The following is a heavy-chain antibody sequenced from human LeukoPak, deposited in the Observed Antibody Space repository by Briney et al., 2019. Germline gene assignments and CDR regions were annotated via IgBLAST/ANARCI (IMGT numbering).Heavy chain of an antibody. CDR1: GFTFSTYW. Sequence: PGGSLRLSCAASGFTFSTYWMSWVRQAPGKGLEWVANIKQDGSEKYYVDSVKGRFTISRDNAKNSLSLQMNSLRADDTAVYYCARVKVHCGSSDCYTYFDYWGQGTLVTVSS. CDR2: IKQDGSEK. CDR3: ARVKVHCGSSDCYTYFDY. D-gene: IGHD2-2*01. V-gene: IGHV3-7*04. J-gene: IGHJ4*02.